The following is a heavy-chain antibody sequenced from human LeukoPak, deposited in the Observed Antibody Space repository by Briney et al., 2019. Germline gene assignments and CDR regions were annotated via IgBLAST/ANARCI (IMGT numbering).Heavy chain of an antibody. J-gene: IGHJ4*02. CDR2: INHSGST. Sequence: SSETLSPTCAVYGGSFSGYYWSWIRQPPGKGLEWIGEINHSGSTNYNPSLKSRVTISVDTSKNQFSLKLSSVTAADTAVYYCARATGYYDSSGYYDPVSNFDYWGQGTLVTVSS. V-gene: IGHV4-34*01. CDR3: ARATGYYDSSGYYDPVSNFDY. D-gene: IGHD3-22*01. CDR1: GGSFSGYY.